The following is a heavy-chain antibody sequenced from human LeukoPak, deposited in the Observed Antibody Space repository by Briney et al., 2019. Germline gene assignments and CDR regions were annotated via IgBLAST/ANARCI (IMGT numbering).Heavy chain of an antibody. Sequence: SVKVSCKASGGTFGSYTISWVRQAPGQGLEWMGGIIPLFGTTKYAQKFQGRVTVTADESTGTAYMELNSLMSEDTAVYYCAGERDVVVVPGTILGYYFDYWGQGTLVTVSS. V-gene: IGHV1-69*13. J-gene: IGHJ4*02. CDR2: IIPLFGTT. D-gene: IGHD3-3*01. CDR3: AGERDVVVVPGTILGYYFDY. CDR1: GGTFGSYT.